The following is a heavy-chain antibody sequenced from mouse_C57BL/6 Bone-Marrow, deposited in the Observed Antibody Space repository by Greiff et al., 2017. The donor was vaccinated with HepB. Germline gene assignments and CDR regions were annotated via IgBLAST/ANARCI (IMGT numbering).Heavy chain of an antibody. CDR3: ASSYSLYYFDY. D-gene: IGHD2-10*01. J-gene: IGHJ2*01. Sequence: EVQVVESGPGLVKPSQSLSLTCSVTGYSITSGYYWNWIRQFPGNKLEWMGYISYDGSNNYNPSLKNRISITRDTSKNQFFLKLNSVTTEDTATYYCASSYSLYYFDYWGQGTTLTVSS. CDR1: GYSITSGYY. V-gene: IGHV3-6*01. CDR2: ISYDGSN.